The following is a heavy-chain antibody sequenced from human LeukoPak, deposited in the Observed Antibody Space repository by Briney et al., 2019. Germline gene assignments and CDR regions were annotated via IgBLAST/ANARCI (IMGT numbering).Heavy chain of an antibody. D-gene: IGHD3-3*01. CDR3: ARLASDFSSGHYTGGYYYMDV. CDR1: GFPISSGFS. V-gene: IGHV4-38-2*01. CDR2: ISYSATT. J-gene: IGHJ6*03. Sequence: PSETLSLTCAVFGFPISSGFSWAWIRQSPGKGLEWIACISYSATTYYKPSLESRLFISADTSNNQFSLELTSVTAADTAVFYCARLASDFSSGHYTGGYYYMDVWGKGTTVIVSS.